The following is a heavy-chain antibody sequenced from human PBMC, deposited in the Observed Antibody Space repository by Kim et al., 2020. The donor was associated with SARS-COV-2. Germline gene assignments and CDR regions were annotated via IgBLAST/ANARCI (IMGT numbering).Heavy chain of an antibody. D-gene: IGHD5-18*01. Sequence: QKLQGRVTMTTDTSTSTAYMELRSLRSDDTAVYYCARVRDSYGYLDAFDIWGQGTMVTVSS. V-gene: IGHV1-18*01. CDR3: ARVRDSYGYLDAFDI. J-gene: IGHJ3*02.